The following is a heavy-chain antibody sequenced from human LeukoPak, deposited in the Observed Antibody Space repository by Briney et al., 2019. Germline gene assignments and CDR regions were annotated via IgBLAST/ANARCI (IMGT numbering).Heavy chain of an antibody. V-gene: IGHV3-23*01. CDR2: ISGSGGST. CDR1: GFTFSSYA. D-gene: IGHD3-22*01. CDR3: AKLRGYYDSSGYYVA. Sequence: GGSLRLSCAASGFTFSSYAMSWVRQAPGRGLEWVSAISGSGGSTYYADSVKGRFTISRDNSKNTLYLQMNSLRAEDTAVYYCAKLRGYYDSSGYYVAWGQGTLVTVSS. J-gene: IGHJ4*02.